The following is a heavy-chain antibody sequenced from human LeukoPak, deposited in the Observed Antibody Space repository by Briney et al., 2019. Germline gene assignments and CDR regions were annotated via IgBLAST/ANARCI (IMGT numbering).Heavy chain of an antibody. V-gene: IGHV3-7*01. CDR2: IKQDGSEK. CDR3: ARDQALYYYYYYMDV. J-gene: IGHJ6*03. CDR1: GFTFSSYW. Sequence: PGGSLRLSCAASGFTFSSYWMSWGRHAPGEGLEWVANIKQDGSEKYNVDSVKGRFTISRDNAKNSLYLQMNSLRAEDTAVYYCARDQALYYYYYYMDVWGKGTTVTVSS.